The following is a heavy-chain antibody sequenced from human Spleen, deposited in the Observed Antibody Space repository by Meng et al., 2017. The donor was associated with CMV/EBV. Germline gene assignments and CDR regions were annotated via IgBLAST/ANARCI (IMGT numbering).Heavy chain of an antibody. CDR2: LSYYHGDT. CDR1: GYTFSDYG. D-gene: IGHD1-1*01. Sequence: SCKASGYTFSDYGIIWVRQAPGQGLASMGWLSYYHGDTYYAQKFQGRVIMTRDTSTSTAYMELRSLTADDTAVYYCARRGSGDWFDPWGQGTLVTVSS. V-gene: IGHV1-18*01. CDR3: ARRGSGDWFDP. J-gene: IGHJ5*02.